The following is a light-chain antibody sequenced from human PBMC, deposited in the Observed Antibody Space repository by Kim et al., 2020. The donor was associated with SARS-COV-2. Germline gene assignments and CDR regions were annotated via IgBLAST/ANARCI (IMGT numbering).Light chain of an antibody. J-gene: IGLJ1*01. Sequence: SVSPGQTASITCSGDKLGDKYACWYQQKPGQSPVLVIYQDSKRPSGIPERFSGSNSGNTATLTISGTQAMDEADYYCQAWDSSTEVFGTGTKVPS. CDR1: KLGDKY. V-gene: IGLV3-1*01. CDR3: QAWDSSTEV. CDR2: QDS.